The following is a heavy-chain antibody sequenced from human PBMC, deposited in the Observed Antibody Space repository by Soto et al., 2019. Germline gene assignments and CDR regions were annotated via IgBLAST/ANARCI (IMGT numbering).Heavy chain of an antibody. V-gene: IGHV1-18*01. J-gene: IGHJ5*02. CDR1: GYTFTSYG. D-gene: IGHD1-26*01. CDR2: ISAYNGNT. Sequence: GASVKVSCKASGYTFTSYGISWVRQAPGQGLEWMGWISAYNGNTNYAQKLQGRVTMTTDTSTSTVYMELRSLRSDDTAVYYCARASGSPYWFDPWGQGTLVTVSS. CDR3: ARASGSPYWFDP.